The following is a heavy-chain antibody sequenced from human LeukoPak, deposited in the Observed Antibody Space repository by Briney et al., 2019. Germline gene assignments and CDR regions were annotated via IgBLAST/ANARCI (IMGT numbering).Heavy chain of an antibody. V-gene: IGHV3-53*01. Sequence: GGSLRLSCAASVFTVSSNYMMGWVRQAPGKGLEWVSGIYSGGDTYYGDSVKGRFTISRDNSDNTLYLQMNSLRAEDTAVYYCASSYFDNRGSGYFQHWGQGTLVTVSS. D-gene: IGHD3-22*01. CDR1: VFTVSSNY. CDR3: ASSYFDNRGSGYFQH. J-gene: IGHJ1*01. CDR2: IYSGGDT.